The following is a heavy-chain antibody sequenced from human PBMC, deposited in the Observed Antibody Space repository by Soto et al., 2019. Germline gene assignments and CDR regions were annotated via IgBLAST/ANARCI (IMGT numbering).Heavy chain of an antibody. CDR1: GGTFSSYA. Sequence: QVQLVQSGAEVKKPGSSVKVSCKASGGTFSSYAISWVRQAPGQGLEWMGGIIPIFGTANYAQKFQGRVTITADESPSTSYMELSSLRSEDTAVYYCASAPLYVLYYDSSGYGYFQHWGLGSLVTVSS. D-gene: IGHD3-22*01. CDR3: ASAPLYVLYYDSSGYGYFQH. J-gene: IGHJ1*01. V-gene: IGHV1-69*01. CDR2: IIPIFGTA.